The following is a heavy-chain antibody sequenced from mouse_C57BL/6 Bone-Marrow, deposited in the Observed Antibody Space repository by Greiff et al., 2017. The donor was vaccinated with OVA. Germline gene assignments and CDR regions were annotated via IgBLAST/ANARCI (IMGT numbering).Heavy chain of an antibody. CDR3: ARGYY. J-gene: IGHJ2*01. Sequence: QVQLKESGAELVKPGASVEISCKASGYAFSSYWMNWVKQRPGTGLEWIGQIYPGDGDTNYNGKFKGKATLTADKSSSTDYMQVSSVDSWDSAVYFCARGYYWGQGTTLTVSS. CDR2: IYPGDGDT. CDR1: GYAFSSYW. V-gene: IGHV1-80*01.